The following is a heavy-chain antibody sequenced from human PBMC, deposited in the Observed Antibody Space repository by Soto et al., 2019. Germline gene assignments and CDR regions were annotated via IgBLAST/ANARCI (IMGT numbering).Heavy chain of an antibody. D-gene: IGHD2-2*01. V-gene: IGHV4-31*03. J-gene: IGHJ4*02. CDR3: AGLCSPTSRYKGHAPFDY. Sequence: PSETLSLTCTVSGGSISIGGYSWTWIRQHPRRGLEWIGYIYYNGNTYYNPSLRGRITMSVDTSKSQFSLKLSSVTAADTAVYYCAGLCSPTSRYKGHAPFDYWGPGXLV. CDR2: IYYNGNT. CDR1: GGSISIGGYS.